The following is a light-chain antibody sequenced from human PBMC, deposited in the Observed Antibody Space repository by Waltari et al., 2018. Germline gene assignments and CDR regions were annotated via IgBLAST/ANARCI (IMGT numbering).Light chain of an antibody. V-gene: IGKV3-20*01. CDR2: GAY. CDR1: QSIGTY. J-gene: IGKJ1*01. Sequence: EIVLPQSPDTPSLSLGERAALSGTASQSIGTYLAWYQQKPGQPPRLLLFGAYNRATGIPERFSGGGSGTDFSLTISRLEPEDFAVYYCQRNVRLPVTFGRGTRVEIK. CDR3: QRNVRLPVT.